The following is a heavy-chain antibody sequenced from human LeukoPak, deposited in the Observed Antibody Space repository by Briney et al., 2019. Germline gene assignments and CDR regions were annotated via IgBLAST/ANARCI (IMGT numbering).Heavy chain of an antibody. CDR2: INHSGST. CDR1: GESFSGYY. Sequence: SESLSLTCAVYGESFSGYYWSWIRQPPGKGLEWIGEINHSGSTNYNPSLKSRVTISVDTSKNQFSLKLSSVTAADTAVYYCARGPQYYFDYWGQGTLVTVSS. J-gene: IGHJ4*02. V-gene: IGHV4-34*01. CDR3: ARGPQYYFDY.